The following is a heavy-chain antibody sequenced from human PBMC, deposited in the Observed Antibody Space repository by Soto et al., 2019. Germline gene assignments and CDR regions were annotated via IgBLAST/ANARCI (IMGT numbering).Heavy chain of an antibody. CDR3: ARDARGPFDY. J-gene: IGHJ4*02. CDR2: IHSDGST. CDR1: GFTVSDS. Sequence: PGGSLRLSCSVAGFTVSDSMSWGRQAPGKGLECVSFIHSDGSTHYTDSVRGRFTISRDNSKNTLYLQMDRLRVDDTAVYFCARDARGPFDYWGQGTLVTVSS. V-gene: IGHV3-53*01. D-gene: IGHD5-12*01.